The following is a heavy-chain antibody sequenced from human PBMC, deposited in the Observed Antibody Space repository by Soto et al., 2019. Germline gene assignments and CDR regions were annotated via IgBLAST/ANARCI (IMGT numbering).Heavy chain of an antibody. Sequence: PSETLSLTCTVYGGNFGGYYWTWIRQPPGTGLEWIGEINHSGSTNYNPSLKSRVTISVDTSKNQFSLKLTSVTAADTAVYYCARDKITGLFDYWGQGTLVTVSS. D-gene: IGHD2-8*02. V-gene: IGHV4-34*01. CDR2: INHSGST. J-gene: IGHJ4*02. CDR3: ARDKITGLFDY. CDR1: GGNFGGYY.